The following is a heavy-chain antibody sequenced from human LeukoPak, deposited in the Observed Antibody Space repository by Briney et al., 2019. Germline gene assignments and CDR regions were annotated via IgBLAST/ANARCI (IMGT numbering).Heavy chain of an antibody. CDR1: EYTFTGYY. CDR2: INPNSGGT. J-gene: IGHJ4*02. Sequence: ASVKVSCKASEYTFTGYYMHWVRQAPGQGLEWMGRINPNSGGTNYAQKFQGRVTMTRDTSISTAYMELSRLRSDDTAVYYCARDRARYCSGGSCYSPGYWGQGTLVTVSS. D-gene: IGHD2-15*01. CDR3: ARDRARYCSGGSCYSPGY. V-gene: IGHV1-2*06.